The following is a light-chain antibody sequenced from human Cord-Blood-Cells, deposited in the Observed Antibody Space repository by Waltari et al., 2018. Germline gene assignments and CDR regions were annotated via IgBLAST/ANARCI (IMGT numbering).Light chain of an antibody. Sequence: DIQMTQSPSTLSASVGDRVTITCRASQSISSWLAWYQQKPGKAPKLLFYDASSLERGVPSRFSGSGSGTEFTLTISSLQPDDFATYYCQQYNSNFRTFGQGTKVEIK. CDR2: DAS. V-gene: IGKV1-5*01. CDR3: QQYNSNFRT. J-gene: IGKJ1*01. CDR1: QSISSW.